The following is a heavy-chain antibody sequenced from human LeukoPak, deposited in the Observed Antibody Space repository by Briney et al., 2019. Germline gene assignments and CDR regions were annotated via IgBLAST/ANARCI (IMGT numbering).Heavy chain of an antibody. V-gene: IGHV3-23*01. J-gene: IGHJ6*03. Sequence: PGGSLRLSCAASGFTFNKCAMSWVRQAPGKGLEWVSAISGSGDSTYYADSVKGRFTISRDQSKNTLYLQMNSLRAEDTAVYYCAKDSTYYYYYMDVWGKGTTVTVSS. CDR3: AKDSTYYYYYMDV. CDR1: GFTFNKCA. D-gene: IGHD2/OR15-2a*01. CDR2: ISGSGDST.